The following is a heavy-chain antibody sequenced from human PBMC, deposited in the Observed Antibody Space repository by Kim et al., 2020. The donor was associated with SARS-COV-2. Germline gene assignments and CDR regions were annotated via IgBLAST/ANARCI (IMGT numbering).Heavy chain of an antibody. Sequence: GGSLRLSCAASGFTFSSYAMHWVRQAPGKGLEWVAVISYDGSNKYYADSVKGRFTISRDNSKNTLYLQMNSLRAEDTAVYYCARDIRDGYNTLIFDYWGQGGLVTVSS. V-gene: IGHV3-30*04. J-gene: IGHJ4*02. CDR1: GFTFSSYA. CDR2: ISYDGSNK. CDR3: ARDIRDGYNTLIFDY. D-gene: IGHD5-12*01.